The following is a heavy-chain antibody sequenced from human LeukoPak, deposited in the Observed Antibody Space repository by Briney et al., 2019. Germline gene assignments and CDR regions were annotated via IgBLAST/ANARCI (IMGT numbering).Heavy chain of an antibody. J-gene: IGHJ6*03. CDR3: ARDPSSWYYYYMDV. CDR1: GFIFSDYY. Sequence: GGSLRLSCAASGFIFSDYYMSWIRQAPGKGLEWVSYISSSSSTIYYADSVKGRFTISRDNAKNSLYLQMNSLRAEDTAVYYCARDPSSWYYYYMDVWGKGTTVTVSS. V-gene: IGHV3-11*04. CDR2: ISSSSSTI. D-gene: IGHD6-13*01.